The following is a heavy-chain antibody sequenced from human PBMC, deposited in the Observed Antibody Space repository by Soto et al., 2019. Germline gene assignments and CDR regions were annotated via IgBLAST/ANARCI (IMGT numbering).Heavy chain of an antibody. CDR1: GYTFYSHS. J-gene: IGHJ6*02. CDR2: ISADNGNT. V-gene: IGHV1-18*01. Sequence: ASVKVSCKASGYTFYSHSISWVRQAPGQGLEWMGRISADNGNTKYAQKFRGRVTMTTDTSTSTVYMELRNLRSDDTAVHYCAFCIQQDYYYGMDVWGQGTTVTVSS. D-gene: IGHD1-1*01. CDR3: AFCIQQDYYYGMDV.